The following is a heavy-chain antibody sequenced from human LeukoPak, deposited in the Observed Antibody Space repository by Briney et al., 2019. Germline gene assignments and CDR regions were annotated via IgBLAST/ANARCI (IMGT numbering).Heavy chain of an antibody. CDR1: GGSFSGYY. J-gene: IGHJ5*02. D-gene: IGHD2-15*01. CDR3: ARGGVYCSGGSCYLNWFDP. Sequence: SETLSLTCAVYGGSFSGYYWSWIRQPPGKGLEWIGEINHSGSTNYNPSLKSRVTISVDTSKNQFSLKLSSVTAADTAVYYCARGGVYCSGGSCYLNWFDPWGQGTLVTVSS. CDR2: INHSGST. V-gene: IGHV4-34*01.